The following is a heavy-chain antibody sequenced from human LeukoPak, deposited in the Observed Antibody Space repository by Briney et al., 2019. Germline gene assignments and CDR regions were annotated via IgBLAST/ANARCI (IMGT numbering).Heavy chain of an antibody. V-gene: IGHV6-1*01. J-gene: IGHJ6*02. Sequence: SQTLSLTCAISGDSVSSNSAAWNWIRQSPSRGLEWLGRTYYRSKWYNDYAVSVKSRITINPDTSKNQFSLQLNSVTPEDTAVYYCARGMVVVVSGSYYGMDVWGQGTTVTVSS. CDR3: ARGMVVVVSGSYYGMDV. CDR2: TYYRSKWYN. CDR1: GDSVSSNSAA. D-gene: IGHD3-22*01.